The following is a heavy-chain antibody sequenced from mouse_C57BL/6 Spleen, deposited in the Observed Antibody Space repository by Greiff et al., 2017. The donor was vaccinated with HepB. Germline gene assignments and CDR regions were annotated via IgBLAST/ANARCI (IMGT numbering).Heavy chain of an antibody. D-gene: IGHD2-4*01. CDR2: IDPETGGT. J-gene: IGHJ3*01. V-gene: IGHV1-15*01. CDR3: TPHIYYDYDKVAY. Sequence: QVQLQQSGAELVRPGASVTLSCKASGYTFTDYEMHWVKQTPVHGLEWIGAIDPETGGTAYNQKFKGKAILTADKSSSTAYMELRSLTSEDSAVYYCTPHIYYDYDKVAYWGQGTLVTVSA. CDR1: GYTFTDYE.